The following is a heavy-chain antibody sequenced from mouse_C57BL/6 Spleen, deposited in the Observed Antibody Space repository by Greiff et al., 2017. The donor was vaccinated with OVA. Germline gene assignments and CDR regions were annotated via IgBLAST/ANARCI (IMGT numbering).Heavy chain of an antibody. J-gene: IGHJ1*03. V-gene: IGHV1-7*01. CDR3: ARSEVTKYFDV. CDR2: INPSSGYT. Sequence: QVHVKQSGAELAKPGASVKLSCKASGYTFTSYWMHWVKQRPGQGLEWIGYINPSSGYTKYNQKFKDKATLTADKSSSTAYMQLSSLTYEDSAVYYCARSEVTKYFDVWGTGTTVTVSS. D-gene: IGHD2-2*01. CDR1: GYTFTSYW.